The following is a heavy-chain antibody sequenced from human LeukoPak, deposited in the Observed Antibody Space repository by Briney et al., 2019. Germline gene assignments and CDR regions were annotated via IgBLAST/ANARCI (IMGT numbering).Heavy chain of an antibody. CDR3: ARDYCSSTSCYVIYYYYYMDV. V-gene: IGHV3-53*01. Sequence: PGGSLRLSCTVSGFTVSSNSMSWVRQAPGKGLEWVSFIYSDNTHYSDSVKGRFTISRDNSKNTLYLQMNSLRAEDTAVYYCARDYCSSTSCYVIYYYYYMDVWGKGTTVTASS. D-gene: IGHD2-2*01. CDR2: IYSDNT. CDR1: GFTVSSNS. J-gene: IGHJ6*03.